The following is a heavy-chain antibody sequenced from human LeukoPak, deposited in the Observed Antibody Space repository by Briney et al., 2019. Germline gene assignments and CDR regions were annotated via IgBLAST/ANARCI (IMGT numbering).Heavy chain of an antibody. D-gene: IGHD3-16*01. CDR3: ARRHKYYDYVWGVSSWFDP. CDR2: INHSGST. CDR1: GGSFSGYY. J-gene: IGHJ5*02. V-gene: IGHV4-34*01. Sequence: SETLCLTCAVYGGSFSGYYWSWIRQPPGKGLEWIGEINHSGSTNYNPSLKSRVTISVDTSKNQFSLKLSSVTAADTAVYYCARRHKYYDYVWGVSSWFDPWGQGTLVTVSS.